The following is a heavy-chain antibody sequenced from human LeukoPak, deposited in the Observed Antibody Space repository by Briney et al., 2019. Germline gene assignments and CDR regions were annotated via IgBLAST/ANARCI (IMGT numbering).Heavy chain of an antibody. D-gene: IGHD3-10*01. CDR1: GYTFTSYG. CDR3: ARDPNRITMVRGATHQPYYFDY. J-gene: IGHJ4*02. CDR2: VSANNGGT. Sequence: GASVKVSCKASGYTFTSYGISWVRQAPGQGLEWMGWVSANNGGTNHAQKFQGRVTMTRDTSISTAYMELSRLRSDDTAVYYCARDPNRITMVRGATHQPYYFDYWGQGTLVTVSS. V-gene: IGHV1-2*02.